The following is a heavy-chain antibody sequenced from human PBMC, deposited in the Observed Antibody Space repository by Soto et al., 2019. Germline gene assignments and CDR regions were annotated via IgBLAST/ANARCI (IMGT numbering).Heavy chain of an antibody. Sequence: QVQLVQSGAEVVKPGASVKVSCKASGYTLTSYHINWVRQATGHGLEWMGWMNPDTGDAGYTQSFQGRVTLTRNTSISTAYLELRSLTSDDTAVYYCARIGTVLRGIISLWGQGTTVTFSS. CDR2: MNPDTGDA. CDR1: GYTLTSYH. CDR3: ARIGTVLRGIISL. J-gene: IGHJ6*02. D-gene: IGHD3-10*01. V-gene: IGHV1-8*01.